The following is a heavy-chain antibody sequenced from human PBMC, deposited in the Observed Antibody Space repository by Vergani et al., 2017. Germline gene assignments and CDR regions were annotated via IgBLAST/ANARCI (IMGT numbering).Heavy chain of an antibody. Sequence: QLVESGGGWVQPGGSLRLSCVVSGFDFNSYIMTWVRQAPGKGLEWVSFVSTGTKSQSYAESVKGRFTISRDSAKNSLYLQMDSLRAEDTAVYYCAREYSSTSGRAFDFWGQGTKVTVSS. CDR2: VSTGTKSQ. CDR1: GFDFNSYI. D-gene: IGHD2-2*01. CDR3: AREYSSTSGRAFDF. V-gene: IGHV3-48*01. J-gene: IGHJ3*01.